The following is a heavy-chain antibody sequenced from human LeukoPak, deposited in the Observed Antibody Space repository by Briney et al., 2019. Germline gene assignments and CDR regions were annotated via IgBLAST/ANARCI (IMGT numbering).Heavy chain of an antibody. D-gene: IGHD3-22*01. CDR3: ARWYDNRLGANFDY. V-gene: IGHV4-39*07. CDR2: IYYSGTT. J-gene: IGHJ4*02. Sequence: SETLSLTCTVSGGSISSSSYYWGWIRQPPGKGLEWIGNIYYSGTTYYKPSLKSRVTISVDTSKNQFSLKLSSVTAADTAVYYCARWYDNRLGANFDYWGQGTLVTVSS. CDR1: GGSISSSSYY.